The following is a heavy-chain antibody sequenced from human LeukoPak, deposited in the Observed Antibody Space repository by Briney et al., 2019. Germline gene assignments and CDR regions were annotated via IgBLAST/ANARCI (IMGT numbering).Heavy chain of an antibody. Sequence: ASVKVSCKASGYTFTSYDINWVRQAPGQGLEWMGWMNPNSGNTGYVQKFQGRVTMTRYTSISTAYMELSSLRSEDTAVYYCARGTPPSVGDGYNIDYWSQGTLVTVSS. CDR2: MNPNSGNT. J-gene: IGHJ4*02. V-gene: IGHV1-8*01. CDR1: GYTFTSYD. D-gene: IGHD5-24*01. CDR3: ARGTPPSVGDGYNIDY.